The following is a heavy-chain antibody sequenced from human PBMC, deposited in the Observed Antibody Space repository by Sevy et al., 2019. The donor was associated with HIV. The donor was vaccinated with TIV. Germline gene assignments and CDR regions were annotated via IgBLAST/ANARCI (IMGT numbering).Heavy chain of an antibody. CDR1: GFTFSRYW. V-gene: IGHV3-74*01. CDR2: INSDGSST. D-gene: IGHD3-22*01. J-gene: IGHJ4*02. Sequence: GGSLRLSCTASGFTFSRYWMHWVRQAPGKGLVWVSRINSDGSSTSYAESVKGRFTISRDNAKNTLYLQMNSLRAEDTAVYYCARYYYDSSGIDYWGQGTLVTVSS. CDR3: ARYYYDSSGIDY.